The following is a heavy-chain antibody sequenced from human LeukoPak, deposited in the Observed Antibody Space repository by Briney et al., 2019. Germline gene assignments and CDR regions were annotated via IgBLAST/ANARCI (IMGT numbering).Heavy chain of an antibody. D-gene: IGHD3-10*01. J-gene: IGHJ5*02. Sequence: SETLSLTCAVYGGSFSAYYWSWVRQSPGKGLEWIGDVKDSGITDYNPSLKSRVTISKDTSMNQFYLALSSVTAADTAVYYCARGTITTVPGPAREGVRFGPWGQGTLVIVSS. V-gene: IGHV4-34*01. CDR1: GGSFSAYY. CDR2: VKDSGIT. CDR3: ARGTITTVPGPAREGVRFGP.